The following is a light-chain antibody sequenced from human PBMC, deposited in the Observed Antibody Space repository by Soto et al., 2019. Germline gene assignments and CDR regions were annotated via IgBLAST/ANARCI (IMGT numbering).Light chain of an antibody. Sequence: DLQMTQSPSSLSASVGDRVTITCRASQSITSYLNWYQQKPGKAPKILIYAASRLQSGVPSRFSGSGSGTDFTLTISSLQPEDFATYYCQQSYSTLGLTFGGGTKVEIK. V-gene: IGKV1-39*01. CDR2: AAS. CDR1: QSITSY. J-gene: IGKJ4*01. CDR3: QQSYSTLGLT.